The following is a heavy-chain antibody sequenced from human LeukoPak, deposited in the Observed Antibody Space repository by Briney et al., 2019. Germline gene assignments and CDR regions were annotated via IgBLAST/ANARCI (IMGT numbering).Heavy chain of an antibody. J-gene: IGHJ4*02. Sequence: PGGSLRLSCAASGFTFSSYAMHWVRQAPGKGLEWVAVISYDGSNKYYADSVKGRFTISRDNSKNTLYLQMNSLRAEDTAVYYCARKSGEDTGDFDYWGQGTLVTVSS. CDR2: ISYDGSNK. CDR1: GFTFSSYA. CDR3: ARKSGEDTGDFDY. D-gene: IGHD7-27*01. V-gene: IGHV3-30-3*01.